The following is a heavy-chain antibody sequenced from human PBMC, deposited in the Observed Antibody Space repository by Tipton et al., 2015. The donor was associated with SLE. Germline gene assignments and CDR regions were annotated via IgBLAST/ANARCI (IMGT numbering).Heavy chain of an antibody. CDR2: IYYSGST. CDR3: ARSGGYSYGLDAFDI. D-gene: IGHD5-18*01. V-gene: IGHV4-30-4*08. Sequence: TLSLTCTVSGGSISSVNYYWSWIRQPPGKGLEWIGYIYYSGSTYYNPSLKSRVTISVDTSKNQFSLKLSSVTAADPAVYYCARSGGYSYGLDAFDIWGQGTMVTVSS. CDR1: GGSISSVNYY. J-gene: IGHJ3*02.